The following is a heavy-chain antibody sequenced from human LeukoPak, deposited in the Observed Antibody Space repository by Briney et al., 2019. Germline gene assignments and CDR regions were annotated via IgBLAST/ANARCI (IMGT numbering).Heavy chain of an antibody. V-gene: IGHV4-59*01. CDR3: ARGYSSGWPSY. Sequence: SETLSLTCTVSGGSISSYYWSWIRQPPGKGLEWIGYIYYSGSTNYNPSFKSRVTISVDTSKNQFSLKLSSVTAADTAVYYCARGYSSGWPSYWGQGTLVTVSS. CDR2: IYYSGST. J-gene: IGHJ4*02. D-gene: IGHD6-19*01. CDR1: GGSISSYY.